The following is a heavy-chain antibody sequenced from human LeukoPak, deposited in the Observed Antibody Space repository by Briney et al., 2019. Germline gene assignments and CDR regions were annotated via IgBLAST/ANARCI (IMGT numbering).Heavy chain of an antibody. CDR3: AQNRRAFDI. J-gene: IGHJ3*02. CDR1: GGSFSGYY. Sequence: SETLSLTCAVYGGSFSGYYWSWIRQPPGKGLEWIGEINHSGSTNYNPSLKSRVTISLDTSKNQFSLRLSSVTAADTAVYYCAQNRRAFDIWGQGTMVTVSS. CDR2: INHSGST. V-gene: IGHV4-34*01.